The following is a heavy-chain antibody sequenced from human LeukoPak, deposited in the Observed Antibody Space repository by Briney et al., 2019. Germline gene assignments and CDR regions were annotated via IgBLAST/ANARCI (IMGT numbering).Heavy chain of an antibody. J-gene: IGHJ4*02. Sequence: GASVKVSCKASGYTFTSYYMHWVRQAPGQGLEWMGIINPSGGSTSYAQKFQGRVTMTRDTSTSTAYMELRSLRSDDTAVYYCARFVGEITIFGVVGGYFDYWGQGTLVTVSS. CDR3: ARFVGEITIFGVVGGYFDY. D-gene: IGHD3-3*01. CDR2: INPSGGST. CDR1: GYTFTSYY. V-gene: IGHV1-46*01.